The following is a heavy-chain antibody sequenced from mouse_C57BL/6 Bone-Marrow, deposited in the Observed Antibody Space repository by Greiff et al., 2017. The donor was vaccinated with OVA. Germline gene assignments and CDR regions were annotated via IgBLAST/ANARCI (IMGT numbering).Heavy chain of an antibody. CDR1: GYAFTNYL. J-gene: IGHJ3*01. CDR2: INPGSGGT. V-gene: IGHV1-54*01. CDR3: ARGPYYYGSRWFAY. Sequence: LVESGAELVRPGTSVKVSCKASGYAFTNYLIEWVKQRPGQGLEWIGVINPGSGGTNYNEKFKGKATLTADKSSSTAYMQLSSLTSEDSAVYFCARGPYYYGSRWFAYWGQGTLVTVSA. D-gene: IGHD1-1*01.